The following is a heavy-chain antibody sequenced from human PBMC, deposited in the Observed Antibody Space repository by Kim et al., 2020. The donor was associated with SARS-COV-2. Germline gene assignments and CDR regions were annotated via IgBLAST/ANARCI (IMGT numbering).Heavy chain of an antibody. D-gene: IGHD2-21*01. CDR1: GYTLTSYG. V-gene: IGHV1-3*01. J-gene: IGHJ4*02. Sequence: ASVKVSCKASGYTLTSYGVHWVRQAPGQRLEGMGWINAGNGDTKYSQKFQGRVTITRDTSASTAYMALSSLRSEDTAVYYCATDKTPLAYCGGDCKTPLDYWGQGTLVTVSS. CDR3: ATDKTPLAYCGGDCKTPLDY. CDR2: INAGNGDT.